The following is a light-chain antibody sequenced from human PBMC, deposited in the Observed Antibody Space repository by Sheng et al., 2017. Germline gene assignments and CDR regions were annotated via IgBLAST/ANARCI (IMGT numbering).Light chain of an antibody. CDR3: QYYGSSPVT. CDR2: AAY. V-gene: IGKV3-20*01. CDR1: QSVSSSY. Sequence: EIVLTQSPGTLSLSPGERATLSCRASQSVSSSYLAWYQHKPGQAPRLLIYAAYSRATGIPDRFGGSGSGTDFTLTISRLDPEDFAVYYCQYYGSSPVTFGGGTRVEV. J-gene: IGKJ4*01.